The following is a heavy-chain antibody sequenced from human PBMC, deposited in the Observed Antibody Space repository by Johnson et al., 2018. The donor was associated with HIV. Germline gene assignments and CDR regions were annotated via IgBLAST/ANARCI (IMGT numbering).Heavy chain of an antibody. J-gene: IGHJ3*02. Sequence: QMLLVESGGGVVQPGRSLRLSCAASGFTFSNYDIHWVRQAPGKGLEWVAFISYDGTNKYYADSVKGRFTISRDNSKNTLYLQMNSLRAEDTAVYYCARGEQGSLLGAFDIWGQGIMVPVSS. CDR3: ARGEQGSLLGAFDI. V-gene: IGHV3-30*03. CDR1: GFTFSNYD. D-gene: IGHD2/OR15-2a*01. CDR2: ISYDGTNK.